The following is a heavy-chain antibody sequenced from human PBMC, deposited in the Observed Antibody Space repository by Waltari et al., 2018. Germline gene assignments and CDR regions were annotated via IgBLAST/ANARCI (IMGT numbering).Heavy chain of an antibody. D-gene: IGHD6-6*01. Sequence: QVQLVESGGGVVQPGGSLRLSCAASGFTFSSYGMHWVRQAPGKGLEWVAFIRYDGSNKYYADCVKGRFTISRDNSKNTLYLQMNSLRAEDTAVYYCAKAGAHSSSLYYFDYWGQGTLVTVSS. J-gene: IGHJ4*02. CDR1: GFTFSSYG. V-gene: IGHV3-30*02. CDR2: IRYDGSNK. CDR3: AKAGAHSSSLYYFDY.